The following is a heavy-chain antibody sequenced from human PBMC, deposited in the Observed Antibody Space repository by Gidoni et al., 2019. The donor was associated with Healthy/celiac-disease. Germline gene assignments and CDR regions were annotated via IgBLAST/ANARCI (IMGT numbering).Heavy chain of an antibody. V-gene: IGHV4-31*03. CDR1: GGSISSGGYS. J-gene: IGHJ4*02. Sequence: QVQLQESGPGLVKPSQTLSLTCTVSGGSISSGGYSWSWLRQHPGTGLEWIGYIYSSRSTSYNPSLKSRVTISVDTSKNQFSLKLSSVTAADTAVYYCASGSGAYYDSSGYSPFDYWGQGTLVTVSS. CDR3: ASGSGAYYDSSGYSPFDY. CDR2: IYSSRST. D-gene: IGHD3-22*01.